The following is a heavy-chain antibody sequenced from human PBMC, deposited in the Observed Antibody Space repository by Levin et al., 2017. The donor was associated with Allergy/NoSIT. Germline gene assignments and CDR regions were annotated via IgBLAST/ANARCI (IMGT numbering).Heavy chain of an antibody. J-gene: IGHJ5*02. CDR2: ISGSGGST. CDR3: AKDLVEWELLGWFDP. CDR1: GFTFSSYA. Sequence: GGSLRLSCAASGFTFSSYAMSWVRQAPGKGLEWVSAISGSGGSTYYADSVKGRFTISRDNSKNTLYLQMNSLRAEDTAVYYCAKDLVEWELLGWFDPWGQGTLVTVSS. V-gene: IGHV3-23*01. D-gene: IGHD1-26*01.